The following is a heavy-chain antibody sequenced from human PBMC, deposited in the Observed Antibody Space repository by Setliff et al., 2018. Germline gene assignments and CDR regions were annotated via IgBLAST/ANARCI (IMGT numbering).Heavy chain of an antibody. D-gene: IGHD2-21*01. CDR2: IYWNDEK. CDR3: AHVAGGGNSPRHDY. Sequence: SGPTLVNPTQTLTLTCTFSGFSLSTSLVGVGWIRQPPGKALEWLALIYWNDEKRYSPSLKSRLTITKDTSKNQVVLTMTNMDPVDTATYYCAHVAGGGNSPRHDYWGQGTLVTVSS. V-gene: IGHV2-5*01. J-gene: IGHJ4*02. CDR1: GFSLSTSLVG.